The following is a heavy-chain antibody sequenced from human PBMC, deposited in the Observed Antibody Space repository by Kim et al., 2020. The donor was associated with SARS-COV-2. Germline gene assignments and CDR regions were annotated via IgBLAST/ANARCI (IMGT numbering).Heavy chain of an antibody. J-gene: IGHJ6*01. CDR3: ASALVRSWIWVRGVHYY. Sequence: GGSLRLSCAASGFTFSSYGMHWVRQAPGKGLEWVAVISYDGNNNYYADSVKVRFTISRSNSKNTLNLHLNIPSVEDTAAYYCASALVRSWIWVRGVHYY. CDR2: ISYDGNNN. V-gene: IGHV3-30*03. D-gene: IGHD3-10*01. CDR1: GFTFSSYG.